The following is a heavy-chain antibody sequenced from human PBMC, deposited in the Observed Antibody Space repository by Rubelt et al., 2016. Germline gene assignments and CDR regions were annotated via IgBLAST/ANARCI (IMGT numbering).Heavy chain of an antibody. D-gene: IGHD4-17*01. J-gene: IGHJ4*02. Sequence: GSGGSTYYADSVKGRFTISRDNSKNTLYLQMNSLKTEDTAVYYCSRSGGGDYDCDFWGQGTLVTGSS. CDR3: SRSGGGDYDCDF. CDR2: GSGGST. V-gene: IGHV3-23*01.